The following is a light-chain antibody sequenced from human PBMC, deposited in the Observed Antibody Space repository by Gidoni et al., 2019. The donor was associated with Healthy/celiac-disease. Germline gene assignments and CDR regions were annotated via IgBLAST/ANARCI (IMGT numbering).Light chain of an antibody. Sequence: ELVLTQSPATLSLSPGERATLPCRASQRVSSYLAWYQQKPGQAPRLLIYDASNRATGIPARFSGSGSGTDFTLTISSLEPEDFAVYYCQQRSNWPPTFGGGTKVEIK. CDR2: DAS. V-gene: IGKV3-11*01. CDR3: QQRSNWPPT. CDR1: QRVSSY. J-gene: IGKJ4*01.